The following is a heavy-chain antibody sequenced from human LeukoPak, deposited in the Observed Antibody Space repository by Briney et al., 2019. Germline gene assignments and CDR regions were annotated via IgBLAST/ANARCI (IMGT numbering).Heavy chain of an antibody. J-gene: IGHJ5*02. CDR2: ISSSSSYI. Sequence: GGSLRLSCAASGFKFSSYSMKWVRQAPGKGLEWVSFISSSSSYIYYADSLKGRFTISRDNAKNTVYLQMNSLRAEDTAVYYCARDYVSGSFGPWGQGTLVTVSS. D-gene: IGHD3-10*01. CDR1: GFKFSSYS. CDR3: ARDYVSGSFGP. V-gene: IGHV3-21*06.